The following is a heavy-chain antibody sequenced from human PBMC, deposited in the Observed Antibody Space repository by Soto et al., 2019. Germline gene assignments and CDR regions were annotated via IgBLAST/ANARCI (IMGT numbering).Heavy chain of an antibody. Sequence: VQVQQWGAGLLKPSETLTLTCAVYDESFSNFDWRWIRQPPGNGLEWIGEISQSGSSNYNQSLKSRVTISGDTSKNQFSLRVSSVTAADTAVYYCARRRGAALARSFDYWGQGAMVSVSS. D-gene: IGHD6-6*01. J-gene: IGHJ4*02. CDR3: ARRRGAALARSFDY. V-gene: IGHV4-34*01. CDR2: ISQSGSS. CDR1: DESFSNFD.